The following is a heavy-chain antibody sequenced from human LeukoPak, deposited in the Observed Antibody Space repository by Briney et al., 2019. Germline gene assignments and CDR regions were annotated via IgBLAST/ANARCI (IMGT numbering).Heavy chain of an antibody. D-gene: IGHD5-18*01. Sequence: PGGSLRLSCAASGFTFSSYGTHWVRQAPGKGLEWVAVIWYDGSNKYYADSVKGRFTISRDNSKNTLYLQMNSLRAEDTAVYYCAKMVDTAMVIDYWGQGTLVTVSS. V-gene: IGHV3-33*06. J-gene: IGHJ4*02. CDR1: GFTFSSYG. CDR2: IWYDGSNK. CDR3: AKMVDTAMVIDY.